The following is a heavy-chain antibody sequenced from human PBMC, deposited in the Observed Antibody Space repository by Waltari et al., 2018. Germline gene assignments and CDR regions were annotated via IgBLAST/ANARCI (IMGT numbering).Heavy chain of an antibody. D-gene: IGHD3-16*01. CDR2: ISMSGNII. J-gene: IGHJ4*02. V-gene: IGHV3-21*01. CDR1: AFFCNTLG. Sequence: EVSLVESGGKVVKPGGSLRLSCATSAFFCNTLGLKWFRLAQWKGLEWVATISMSGNIIFYGQSVEGQFTISRDNAKKSVFLQMNSLRADDTAIYYCARSRRGDYYDPSSHWGQGTLVTVSS. CDR3: ARSRRGDYYDPSSH.